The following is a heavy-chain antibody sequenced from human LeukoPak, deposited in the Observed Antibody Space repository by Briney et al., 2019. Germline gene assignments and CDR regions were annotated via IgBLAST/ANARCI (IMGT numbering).Heavy chain of an antibody. Sequence: SGGSLRLPFQPPGLTSSDNYIGWIAKAQGKGLRCVSYISSSGNTTYHADSVKGRFTISRDNAKNSLYLQMSSLRAEDTAVYYCARTFSGSFGLVDYWGQGTLVTVSS. J-gene: IGHJ4*02. CDR1: GLTSSDNY. D-gene: IGHD1-26*01. CDR3: ARTFSGSFGLVDY. CDR2: ISSSGNTT. V-gene: IGHV3-11*04.